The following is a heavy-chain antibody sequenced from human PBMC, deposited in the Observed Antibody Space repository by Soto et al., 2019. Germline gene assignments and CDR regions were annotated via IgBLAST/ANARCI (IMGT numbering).Heavy chain of an antibody. D-gene: IGHD2-15*01. J-gene: IGHJ5*02. CDR1: GYSFTSYW. V-gene: IGHV5-51*01. CDR3: AKSELGYCSGGSCYARGWFDP. CDR2: IYPGDSDT. Sequence: LGESLKISCKGSGYSFTSYWIGWVRQMPGKGLEWMGIIYPGDSDTRYSPSFQGQVTISADKSISTAYLQWSSLKASDTAMYYCAKSELGYCSGGSCYARGWFDPWGQGTLVTVSS.